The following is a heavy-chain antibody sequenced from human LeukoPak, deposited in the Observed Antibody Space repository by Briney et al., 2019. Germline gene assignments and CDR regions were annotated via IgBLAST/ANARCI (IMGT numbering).Heavy chain of an antibody. J-gene: IGHJ4*02. CDR1: GGSITVYY. V-gene: IGHV4-59*12. Sequence: SETLSLTCSVSGGSITVYYWNWIRQSPGKGLEWIGSISYSGSTNYNPSLKSRVTMSVDTSKNQFSLKLSSVTAADTAVYYCARANLYGDYQTFDYWGQGTLVTVSS. CDR3: ARANLYGDYQTFDY. D-gene: IGHD4-17*01. CDR2: ISYSGST.